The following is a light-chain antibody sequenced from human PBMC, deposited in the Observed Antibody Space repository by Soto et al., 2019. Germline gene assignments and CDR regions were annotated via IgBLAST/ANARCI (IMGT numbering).Light chain of an antibody. Sequence: DIQMTQSPSTLSASVGDRVTITCRASQTLNGWLAWYQQKSGQAPHLLIYKASILGSGVPSRFSGSGSGTEFTLTLSSLHPDDFAIYYCQRYNSQSWTFGQGTKVELK. V-gene: IGKV1-5*03. CDR3: QRYNSQSWT. CDR1: QTLNGW. J-gene: IGKJ1*01. CDR2: KAS.